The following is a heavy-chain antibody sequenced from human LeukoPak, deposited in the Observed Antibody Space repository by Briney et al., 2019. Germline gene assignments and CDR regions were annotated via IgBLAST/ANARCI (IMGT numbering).Heavy chain of an antibody. D-gene: IGHD3-10*01. CDR2: INYSGSA. J-gene: IGHJ3*02. CDR3: ARRRGRYGSGSYYAFDI. V-gene: IGHV4-39*01. CDR1: GGSIRSSSYY. Sequence: PSETLSLTCTVSGGSIRSSSYYWGWIRQPPGKGLEWIGSINYSGSAYYNPSLKSRITISVDTSKNQFSLKLSSVTAADTAVYYCARRRGRYGSGSYYAFDIWGQGTMVTVSS.